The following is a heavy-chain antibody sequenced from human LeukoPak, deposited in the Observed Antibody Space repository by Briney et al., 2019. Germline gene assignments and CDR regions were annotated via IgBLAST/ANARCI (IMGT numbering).Heavy chain of an antibody. CDR3: ARRAGAYSHPYDY. CDR2: INWSGGST. V-gene: IGHV3-20*04. Sequence: GGSLRLSCAASGFTFDDYGMSWVRQAPGKGLEWVSLINWSGGSTNYADSVKGRFTISRDNAKNSLYLQMNSLRAEDTAVYYCARRAGAYSHPYDYWGQGTLVTVSS. D-gene: IGHD4/OR15-4a*01. CDR1: GFTFDDYG. J-gene: IGHJ4*02.